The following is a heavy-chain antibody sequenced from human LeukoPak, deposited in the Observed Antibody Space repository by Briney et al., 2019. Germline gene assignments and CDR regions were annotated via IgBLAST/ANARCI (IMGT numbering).Heavy chain of an antibody. CDR1: GFTFSIYG. CDR3: AKVAGNIDYFDY. V-gene: IGHV3-30*02. CDR2: IIYIGGKI. J-gene: IGHJ4*02. D-gene: IGHD4-23*01. Sequence: GGSLRLSRAASGFTFSIYGMQWVPQAPDKGLERVTYIIYIGGKIHYSDSVKGRFTISRDNSKNTLYLQMNSLRAEDTAVYYCAKVAGNIDYFDYWGQGALVTVSS.